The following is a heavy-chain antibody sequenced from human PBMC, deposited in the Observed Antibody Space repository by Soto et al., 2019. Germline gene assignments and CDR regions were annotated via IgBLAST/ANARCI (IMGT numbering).Heavy chain of an antibody. CDR3: ARDNGRPQLGGNYYYITDV. J-gene: IGHJ6*02. Sequence: QVQLVQSGAEVKEPGSSVKISCQASGGTFRSYALSWVRQAPGQGLEWMGGIIPLFRTPDYAQKIQGRVTITADESTSTAYMELSSLRSEDTAIYYCARDNGRPQLGGNYYYITDVWGQGTTITVSS. CDR1: GGTFRSYA. V-gene: IGHV1-69*12. D-gene: IGHD3-3*02. CDR2: IIPLFRTP.